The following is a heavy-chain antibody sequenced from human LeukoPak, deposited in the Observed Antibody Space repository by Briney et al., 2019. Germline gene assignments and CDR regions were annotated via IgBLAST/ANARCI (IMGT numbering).Heavy chain of an antibody. CDR3: ARQGIRGQWLVHFDY. Sequence: SETLSLTCAVYGGSFSGYYWSWIRQPPGKGLEWIGEINHSGSTNYNPSLKSRVTISVDTSKNQFSLKLSSVTAADTAAYYCARQGIRGQWLVHFDYWGQGTLVTVSS. J-gene: IGHJ4*02. CDR1: GGSFSGYY. D-gene: IGHD6-19*01. V-gene: IGHV4-34*01. CDR2: INHSGST.